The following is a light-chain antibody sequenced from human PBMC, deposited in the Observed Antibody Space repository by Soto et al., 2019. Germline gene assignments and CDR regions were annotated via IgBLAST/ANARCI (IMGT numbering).Light chain of an antibody. J-gene: IGLJ1*01. CDR1: SSDVGGYNY. CDR3: SSYTSSSTLV. V-gene: IGLV2-14*01. CDR2: EVS. Sequence: QFVLTQPASVSGSPGQSITISCTGTSSDVGGYNYVSWYQQHPGKAPKLMIYEVSNRPSGVSNRFSGSKSGNTASLTISGLQAEDEADCYCSSYTSSSTLVFGTGTKVTVL.